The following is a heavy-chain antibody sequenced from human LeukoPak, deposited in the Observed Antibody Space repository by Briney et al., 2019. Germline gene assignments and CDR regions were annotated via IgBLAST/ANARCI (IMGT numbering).Heavy chain of an antibody. D-gene: IGHD1-26*01. CDR1: GGTFSSYA. CDR3: ARISGTNHAFDI. V-gene: IGHV1-69*04. J-gene: IGHJ3*02. CDR2: IIPILGIA. Sequence: SVKVSCKASGGTFSSYAISWVRQAPGQGLEWMGRIIPILGIANYAQKFQGRVTITADKSTSTAYMELSSLRSDDTAVYYCARISGTNHAFDIWGQGTMVTVSS.